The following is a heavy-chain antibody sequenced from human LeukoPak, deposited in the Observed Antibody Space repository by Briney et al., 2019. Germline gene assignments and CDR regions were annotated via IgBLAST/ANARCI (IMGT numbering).Heavy chain of an antibody. Sequence: GRSLRLSCAASGFTFSSYAMHWVRQAPGKGLEWVAVISYDGSNKYYADSVKGRFTISRDNSKNTLYLQMNSLRAEDTAVYYCARDSSRYSSCWCLSYWGQGTLVTVSS. V-gene: IGHV3-30*04. CDR3: ARDSSRYSSCWCLSY. CDR1: GFTFSSYA. D-gene: IGHD6-13*01. J-gene: IGHJ4*02. CDR2: ISYDGSNK.